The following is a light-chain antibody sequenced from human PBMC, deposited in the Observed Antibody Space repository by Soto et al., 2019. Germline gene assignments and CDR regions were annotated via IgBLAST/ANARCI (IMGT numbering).Light chain of an antibody. CDR2: GAS. V-gene: IGKV3-20*01. CDR1: QSVSSSY. Sequence: EIVLTQSPGTLSLSPGERATLSCRASQSVSSSYLAWYQQKPGQAPRLLIYGASSRATGIPDRFSGSGSGPDFTLTISRLEPEDFPVYYCQQYGSSPLFGQGTKGEIK. J-gene: IGKJ1*01. CDR3: QQYGSSPL.